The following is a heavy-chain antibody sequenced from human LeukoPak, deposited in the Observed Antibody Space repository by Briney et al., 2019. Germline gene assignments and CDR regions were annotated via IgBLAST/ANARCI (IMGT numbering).Heavy chain of an antibody. V-gene: IGHV3-21*04. CDR1: GFTVSSNY. CDR2: IISSSDSR. D-gene: IGHD6-6*01. Sequence: GGSLRLSCAASGFTVSSNYMTWVRQAPGKGLEWVSFIISSSDSRYYADSVKGRFTISRDNAKNSLYLQMNSLRAEDTAVYYCATAPDFEYSSSWLYWGRGTLVTVSS. CDR3: ATAPDFEYSSSWLY. J-gene: IGHJ4*02.